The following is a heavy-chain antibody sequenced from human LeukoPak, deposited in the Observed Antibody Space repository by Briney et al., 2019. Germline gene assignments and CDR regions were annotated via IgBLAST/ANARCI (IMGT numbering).Heavy chain of an antibody. V-gene: IGHV1-8*01. Sequence: ASVKVSCKASGYTFTNYGINWVRQATGQGLEWMGWMNPNSGNTGYAQKFQGRVTITRNTSISTAYMELSSLRSEDTAVYYCARNYDFWSGYSYRTKAVGAFDIWGQGTMVTVSS. J-gene: IGHJ3*02. CDR1: GYTFTNYG. CDR3: ARNYDFWSGYSYRTKAVGAFDI. D-gene: IGHD3-3*01. CDR2: MNPNSGNT.